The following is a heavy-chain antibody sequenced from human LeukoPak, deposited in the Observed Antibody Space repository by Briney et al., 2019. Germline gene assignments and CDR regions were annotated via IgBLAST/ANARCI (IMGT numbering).Heavy chain of an antibody. CDR3: AXXXISGSFKADPYYFDY. D-gene: IGHD1-26*01. CDR1: GGSFSGYY. V-gene: IGHV4-34*01. CDR2: INHSGST. Sequence: PSETLSLTCAVYGGSFSGYYWSWIRQPPGRGLEWIGEINHSGSTNYNPSLKSRVTISVDTSENQFSLKLSSVTAADTAVYYCAXXXISGSFKADPYYFDYWGQGTLVTVSS. J-gene: IGHJ4*02.